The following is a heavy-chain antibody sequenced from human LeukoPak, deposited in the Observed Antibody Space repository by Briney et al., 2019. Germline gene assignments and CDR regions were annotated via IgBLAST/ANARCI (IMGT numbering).Heavy chain of an antibody. CDR3: ARSGYSNNWDDAFDI. CDR2: IFIGGNT. V-gene: IGHV3-66*01. CDR1: GFTFSSYA. J-gene: IGHJ3*02. D-gene: IGHD6-13*01. Sequence: PGGSLRLSCAASGFTFSSYAMSWVRQAPGKGLEWVSIIFIGGNTYYADSVKGRFTISRDDSKNTLHLQMHSLRAEDTALYYCARSGYSNNWDDAFDIWGPGTMVTVSS.